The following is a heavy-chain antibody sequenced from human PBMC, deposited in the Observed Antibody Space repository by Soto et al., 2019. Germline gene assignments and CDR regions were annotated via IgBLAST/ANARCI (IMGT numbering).Heavy chain of an antibody. CDR2: ISWNGGRT. CDR3: AKGGSASFIAPAGRDNWFDP. Sequence: DVHLVESGGGLAQPGRSLRLSCAASGFTFDDYAMYWVRQSPGKGLEWVSVISWNGGRTAYADSVKGRFTISRDNAYNSLYLQMDSLRAEDSALYFCAKGGSASFIAPAGRDNWFDPLGQGTLVTVSS. CDR1: GFTFDDYA. V-gene: IGHV3-9*01. J-gene: IGHJ5*02. D-gene: IGHD6-13*01.